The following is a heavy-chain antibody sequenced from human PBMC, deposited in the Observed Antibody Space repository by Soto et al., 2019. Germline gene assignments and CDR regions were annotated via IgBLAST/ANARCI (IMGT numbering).Heavy chain of an antibody. CDR2: INAGNGNT. D-gene: IGHD2-2*01. CDR3: ARGHLAVVPVASWYFYMDV. Sequence: GASVKVSCKASGFTFTNYEVHWVRQAPGQRLEWMGWINAGNGNTRYSQKFQGRVTITRDTSARTAYMELSSLRSEDTAVYYCARGHLAVVPVASWYFYMDVWGKGTTVTVSS. CDR1: GFTFTNYE. V-gene: IGHV1-3*01. J-gene: IGHJ6*03.